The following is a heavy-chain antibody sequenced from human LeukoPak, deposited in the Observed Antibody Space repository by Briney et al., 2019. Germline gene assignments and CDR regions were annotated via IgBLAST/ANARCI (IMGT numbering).Heavy chain of an antibody. CDR3: ARSFGGLIGLDY. CDR2: IIPIFGTA. V-gene: IGHV1-69*01. D-gene: IGHD3-16*02. CDR1: GGTFSSYA. Sequence: SVKLSCKASGGTFSSYAISWVRHAPGQGLEWMGGIIPIFGTANYAQKFQGRVTITADESTSTAYMELSRLRSEDTAVYYCARSFGGLIGLDYWGQGTLVTVSS. J-gene: IGHJ4*02.